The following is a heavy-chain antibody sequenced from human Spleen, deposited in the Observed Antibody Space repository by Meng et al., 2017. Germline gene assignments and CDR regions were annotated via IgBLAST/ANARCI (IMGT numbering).Heavy chain of an antibody. V-gene: IGHV4-31*03. CDR2: IYYSGST. J-gene: IGHJ6*02. CDR3: ARSDRLLADNFGNYHYLMDV. Sequence: SETLSLTCTVSGGSISSGGYYWSWIRQHPGKGLEWIGYIYYSGSTYYNPSLKSRLTISVDTSQNQFSLNLNSVTAADTAVYYCARSDRLLADNFGNYHYLMDVWGQGTTVTVSS. CDR1: GGSISSGGYY. D-gene: IGHD3-3*01.